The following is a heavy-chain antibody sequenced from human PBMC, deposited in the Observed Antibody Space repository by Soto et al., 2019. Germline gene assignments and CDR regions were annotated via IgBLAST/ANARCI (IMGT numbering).Heavy chain of an antibody. V-gene: IGHV3-23*01. D-gene: IGHD2-15*01. CDR1: GFTFSSYA. CDR3: ASLGYCSGGSCYTNPWYYYGMDV. CDR2: NSGSGGST. Sequence: EVQLLESGGGLVQPGGSLRLSCAASGFTFSSYAMSWVRQAPGKGLEWVSANSGSGGSTYYADSVKGRFTISRDNSKNTLYLQMNSLRAEDTAVYYCASLGYCSGGSCYTNPWYYYGMDVWGQGTTVTVSS. J-gene: IGHJ6*02.